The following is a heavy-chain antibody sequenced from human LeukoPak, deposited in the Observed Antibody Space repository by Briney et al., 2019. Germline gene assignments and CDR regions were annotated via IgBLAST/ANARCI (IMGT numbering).Heavy chain of an antibody. D-gene: IGHD3-10*01. CDR2: ISWDGGST. J-gene: IGHJ5*02. CDR3: ARHRSGRWFDP. CDR1: GFTVDDYT. V-gene: IGHV3-43*01. Sequence: GGSLRLSCAASGFTVDDYTMHWVRQAPGKGLEWVSLISWDGGSTYHADSVKGRFTISRDNSKNTLYLQMNSLKAEDTAVYYCARHRSGRWFDPWGQGTLVTVSS.